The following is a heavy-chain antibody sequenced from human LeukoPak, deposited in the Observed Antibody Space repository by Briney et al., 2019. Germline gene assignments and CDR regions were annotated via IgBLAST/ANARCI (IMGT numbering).Heavy chain of an antibody. CDR3: VKGGQRYDFWRFDY. J-gene: IGHJ4*02. CDR1: GVTFSDYA. D-gene: IGHD3-3*01. CDR2: ISGSGGST. V-gene: IGHV3-23*01. Sequence: GGSLTLSCAASGVTFSDYAMNGVRLAPGTGLQWGSSISGSGGSTYYADSVKGRFSISRDNSKNTLSLQMNSLRAEDTALYYCVKGGQRYDFWRFDYWGQGTVVTVSS.